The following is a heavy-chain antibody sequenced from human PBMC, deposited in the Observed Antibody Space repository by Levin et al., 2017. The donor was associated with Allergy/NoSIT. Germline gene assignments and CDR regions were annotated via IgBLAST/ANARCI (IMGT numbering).Heavy chain of an antibody. Sequence: SCAGSGFTFSSYSVNWVRQAPGKGLEWVSSISSRSTHIFYADSVRGRFTISRDNARNSLYLQMNSLRAEDTAVYYCARGGMGATADDTFDIWGRGTMVTVSS. CDR2: ISSRSTHI. CDR3: ARGGMGATADDTFDI. V-gene: IGHV3-21*01. J-gene: IGHJ3*02. CDR1: GFTFSSYS. D-gene: IGHD1-26*01.